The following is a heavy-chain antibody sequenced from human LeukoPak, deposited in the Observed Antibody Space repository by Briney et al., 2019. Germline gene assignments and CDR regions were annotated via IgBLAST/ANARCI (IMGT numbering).Heavy chain of an antibody. CDR3: AKDAQRGFDYSNSLQH. Sequence: AGGSLRLSCAASKFTFSHYAMHWVRQAPGKGLEWVVVIWNDGSDKYYADSVKGRFTVSRDNSRNILYLQMDSLRAEDTGVYYCAKDAQRGFDYSNSLQHWGPGTLVTVSS. J-gene: IGHJ1*01. V-gene: IGHV3-33*06. CDR1: KFTFSHYA. CDR2: IWNDGSDK. D-gene: IGHD4-11*01.